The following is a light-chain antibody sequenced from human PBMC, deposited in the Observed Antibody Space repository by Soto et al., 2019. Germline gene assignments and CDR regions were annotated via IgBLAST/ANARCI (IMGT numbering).Light chain of an antibody. CDR3: SSYAGSNNPLV. J-gene: IGLJ1*01. CDR1: SSDVGGYNY. V-gene: IGLV2-8*01. CDR2: EVT. Sequence: QSALTQPPSASGSPGQSVTISCTGTSSDVGGYNYVSWYQQHPGKAPKLMIYEVTKRPSGVPDRFSGSKSGNTASLTVSGLQAEDEADYYCSSYAGSNNPLVFGTGTKLPS.